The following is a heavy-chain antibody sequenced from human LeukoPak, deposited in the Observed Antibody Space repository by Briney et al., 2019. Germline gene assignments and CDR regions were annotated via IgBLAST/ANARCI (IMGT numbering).Heavy chain of an antibody. CDR2: ISTYNGNT. D-gene: IGHD3-3*01. CDR3: ARVFTIFGVVITYYMDV. CDR1: GYSFSNYG. V-gene: IGHV1-18*01. Sequence: ASVKVSCKPSGYSFSNYGISWVRQAPGRGLEWMGWISTYNGNTNYAQKFQGRVTMTTDTSTSTAYMELRSLRFDDTAVYYYARVFTIFGVVITYYMDVWGKGTTVTVSS. J-gene: IGHJ6*03.